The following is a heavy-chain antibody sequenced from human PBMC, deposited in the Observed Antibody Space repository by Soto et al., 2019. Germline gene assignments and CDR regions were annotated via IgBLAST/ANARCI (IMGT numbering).Heavy chain of an antibody. CDR2: IQYNGYS. V-gene: IGHV4-59*08. CDR3: ARHGFGSLHGLVDV. D-gene: IGHD3-10*01. CDR1: GGSITNYY. Sequence: QVQLQESGPGLVKPSETLSLTCTVSGGSITNYYCSWFRQPPGKGLDWIGYIQYNGYSAYNLSLKRRVTMSMYTSKNQFSLMRESVTATDTAVYYCARHGFGSLHGLVDVWGQGTTVIVSS. J-gene: IGHJ6*02.